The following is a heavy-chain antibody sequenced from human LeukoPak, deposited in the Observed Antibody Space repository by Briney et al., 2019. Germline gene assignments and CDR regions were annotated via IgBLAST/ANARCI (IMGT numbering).Heavy chain of an antibody. CDR2: ISYDGSNK. V-gene: IGHV3-30-3*01. CDR3: ATLYSSGWYYYGMDV. J-gene: IGHJ6*02. D-gene: IGHD6-19*01. CDR1: GFTFSSYA. Sequence: GGSLRLSCAASGFTFSSYAMHWVRQAPGKGLEWVAVISYDGSNKYYADSVKGRFTISRDNSKNTLYLQMNSLRAEDTAVYYCATLYSSGWYYYGMDVWGQGTTVTVSS.